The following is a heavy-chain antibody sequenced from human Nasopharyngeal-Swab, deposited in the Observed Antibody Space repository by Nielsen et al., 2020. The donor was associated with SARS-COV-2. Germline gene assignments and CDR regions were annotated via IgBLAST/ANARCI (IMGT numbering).Heavy chain of an antibody. Sequence: SETLSLTCAVSGYSISSGYYWGWIRQPPGRGLEWIGSIYHSGSTYYNPSLKSRVTISVDTSKNQFSLKLSSVTAADTAVYYCARRKTPGMATIHFDYWGQGTLVTVSS. CDR3: ARRKTPGMATIHFDY. J-gene: IGHJ4*02. D-gene: IGHD5-24*01. CDR1: GYSISSGYY. V-gene: IGHV4-38-2*01. CDR2: IYHSGST.